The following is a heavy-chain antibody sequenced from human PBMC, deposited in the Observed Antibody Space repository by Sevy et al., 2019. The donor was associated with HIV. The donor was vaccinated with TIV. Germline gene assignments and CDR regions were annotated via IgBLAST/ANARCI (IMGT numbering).Heavy chain of an antibody. D-gene: IGHD3-10*01. V-gene: IGHV1-18*01. J-gene: IGHJ6*02. CDR1: GYTFTSYG. Sequence: ASVKVSCKASGYTFTSYGISWVRQAPGQGLEWMGWISAYNGNTNHAQKLQGRVTMTTDTSTSTAYMELRSLRSDDTAVYYCARDYGSGSYWSGYYYYYGMDVWGQGTTVTVSS. CDR2: ISAYNGNT. CDR3: ARDYGSGSYWSGYYYYYGMDV.